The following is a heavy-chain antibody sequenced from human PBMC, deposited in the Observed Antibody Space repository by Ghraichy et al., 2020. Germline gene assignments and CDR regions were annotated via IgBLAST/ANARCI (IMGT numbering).Heavy chain of an antibody. V-gene: IGHV3-23*01. CDR2: ISGSGGST. CDR3: AKGGYCSSTSCWVIDAFDI. J-gene: IGHJ3*02. D-gene: IGHD2-2*03. CDR1: GFTFSSYA. Sequence: GGSLRLSCAASGFTFSSYAMSWVRQAPGKGLEWVSAISGSGGSTYYADSVKGRFTISRDNSKNTLYLQMNSLRAEDTAVYYCAKGGYCSSTSCWVIDAFDIWGQGTMVTVSS.